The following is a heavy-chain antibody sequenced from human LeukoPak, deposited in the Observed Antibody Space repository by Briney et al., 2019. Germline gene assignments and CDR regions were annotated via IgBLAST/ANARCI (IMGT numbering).Heavy chain of an antibody. CDR2: ISGSGGST. J-gene: IGHJ4*02. CDR3: AKNRISGWETEDDY. D-gene: IGHD6-19*01. Sequence: PGGSLRLSCAASGFTFSSYAMSWVRQAPGKGLEWVSAISGSGGSTYYADSVKGRFTISRDNSKNTLYLQMNSLRAEDTAVYYCAKNRISGWETEDDYWGQGTLVTVSS. V-gene: IGHV3-23*01. CDR1: GFTFSSYA.